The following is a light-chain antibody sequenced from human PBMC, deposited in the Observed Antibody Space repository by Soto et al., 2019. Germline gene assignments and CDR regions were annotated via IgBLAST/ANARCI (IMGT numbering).Light chain of an antibody. J-gene: IGKJ4*01. CDR3: QQYNNWPLT. Sequence: EIVMTQSPVTLSVSPGERATLSCRATQSVSSNLAWYQQKPGQGPRLLIYGASTRATGIPARFSGSGSGTEFTLTISSLQSEDFEVYYCQQYNNWPLTFGGGTKVEIK. CDR1: QSVSSN. CDR2: GAS. V-gene: IGKV3-15*01.